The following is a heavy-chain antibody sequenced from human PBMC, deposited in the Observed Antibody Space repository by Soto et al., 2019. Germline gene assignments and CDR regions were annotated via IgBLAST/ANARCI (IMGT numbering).Heavy chain of an antibody. V-gene: IGHV3-30*18. CDR1: GFTFSSYG. Sequence: QVQLVESGGGVVQPGRSLRLSCAASGFTFSSYGMHWVRQAPGKGLEWVAVISYDGSNKYYADSVKGRFTISRDNSKNTLYLQMNSLRAEDTAVYYCAKDSPHYYDSRDVGETHDLNYYFDYWGQGTLVTVSS. CDR2: ISYDGSNK. D-gene: IGHD3-22*01. J-gene: IGHJ4*02. CDR3: AKDSPHYYDSRDVGETHDLNYYFDY.